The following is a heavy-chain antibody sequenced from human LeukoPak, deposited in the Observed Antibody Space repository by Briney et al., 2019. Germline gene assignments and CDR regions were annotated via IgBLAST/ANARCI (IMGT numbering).Heavy chain of an antibody. V-gene: IGHV3-23*01. D-gene: IGHD1-26*01. CDR2: ISSSGGNT. Sequence: GGSLRLSCTASGFTFSSYSMSWVRQAPGKGLEWVSSISSSGGNTYYPDSMKGRFTISRDNSKNTLYLQMNSLRAEDTAVYYCARGDWAVGAREHFDYWGQGTLATVSS. CDR3: ARGDWAVGAREHFDY. CDR1: GFTFSSYS. J-gene: IGHJ4*02.